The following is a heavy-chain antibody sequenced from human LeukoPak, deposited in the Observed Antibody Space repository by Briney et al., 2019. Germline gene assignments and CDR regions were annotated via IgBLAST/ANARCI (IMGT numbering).Heavy chain of an antibody. CDR3: ARGGDYDAFDI. J-gene: IGHJ3*02. V-gene: IGHV3-7*01. CDR1: GFTFSSYW. D-gene: IGHD4-17*01. CDR2: IKQDGSEK. Sequence: GGSLRLSCAASGFTFSSYWMSWVRQAPGKGLEWVANIKQDGSEKYYVDSVKGRFTISRDSAKNSLYLQMNSLRAEDTAVYYCARGGDYDAFDIWGQGTMVTVSS.